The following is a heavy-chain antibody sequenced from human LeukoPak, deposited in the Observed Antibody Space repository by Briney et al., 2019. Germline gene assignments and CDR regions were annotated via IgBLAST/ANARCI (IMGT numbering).Heavy chain of an antibody. CDR1: GFTFSTYW. J-gene: IGHJ3*02. CDR2: IYSGGST. V-gene: IGHV3-53*01. D-gene: IGHD3-22*01. Sequence: GGSLRLSCAASGFTFSTYWMSWVRQAPGKGLEWVSVIYSGGSTYYADSVKGRFTISRDNSKNTLYLQMNSLRAEDTVVYYCARDRGYDSSGYYARDNAFDIWGQGTMVTVSS. CDR3: ARDRGYDSSGYYARDNAFDI.